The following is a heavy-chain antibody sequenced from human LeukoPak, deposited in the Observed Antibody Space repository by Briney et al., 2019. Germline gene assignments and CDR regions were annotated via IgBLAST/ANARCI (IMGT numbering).Heavy chain of an antibody. Sequence: GGSLRLSCAASGFTFRSYAMSWVRQAPGKGLEWVSTITGSGATTYYADSVKGRFTVSTDNSENTVSLQMNSLTAEDTPVYYCAKDTPLAAYSSGWSVNCFDYWGPGTLVPVSS. CDR2: ITGSGATT. V-gene: IGHV3-23*01. J-gene: IGHJ4*02. CDR3: AKDTPLAAYSSGWSVNCFDY. CDR1: GFTFRSYA. D-gene: IGHD6-19*01.